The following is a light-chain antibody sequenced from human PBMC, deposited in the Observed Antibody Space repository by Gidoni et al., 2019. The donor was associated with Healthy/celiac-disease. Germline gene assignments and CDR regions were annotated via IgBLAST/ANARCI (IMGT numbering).Light chain of an antibody. V-gene: IGKV1-5*01. CDR1: QSISSW. J-gene: IGKJ1*01. Sequence: DIQMTQSPSTLSASGGDRVTIPCRASQSISSWLAWYQQQPGKDPKLLIYDASSLESWVPSSFSGSGSGTEFTLTISSLQPDDFATYDCQQYKTFGQGTKVEIK. CDR2: DAS. CDR3: QQYKT.